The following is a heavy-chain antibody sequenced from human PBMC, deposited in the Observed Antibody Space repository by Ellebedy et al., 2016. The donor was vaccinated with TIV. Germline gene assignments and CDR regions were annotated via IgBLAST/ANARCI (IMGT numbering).Heavy chain of an antibody. D-gene: IGHD3-3*01. CDR1: GASMSYNY. V-gene: IGHV4-4*08. J-gene: IGHJ4*02. Sequence: MPSETLSLTCDVSGASMSYNYWSWVRQPPGKGLEWIGYIYDIGTTNYNPSLKSRGAISIDTSKNQFSLKLKTVTAADTAVYFCARAPRYYNFWSGYREHFDSWGPGILVTVSS. CDR2: IYDIGTT. CDR3: ARAPRYYNFWSGYREHFDS.